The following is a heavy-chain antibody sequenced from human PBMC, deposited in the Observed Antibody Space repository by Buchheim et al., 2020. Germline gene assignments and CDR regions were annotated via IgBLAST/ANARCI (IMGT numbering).Heavy chain of an antibody. CDR1: GYTFTGYY. J-gene: IGHJ4*02. CDR2: INPSGGST. D-gene: IGHD6-13*01. V-gene: IGHV1-46*01. CDR3: ARVMGAAAGLKMNFDY. Sequence: QVQLVQSGAEVKKPGASVKVSCKASGYTFTGYYMHWVRQAPGQGLEWMGIINPSGGSTSYAQKFQGRVTMTRDTSTSTVYMELSSLRSEDTAVYYCARVMGAAAGLKMNFDYWGQGTL.